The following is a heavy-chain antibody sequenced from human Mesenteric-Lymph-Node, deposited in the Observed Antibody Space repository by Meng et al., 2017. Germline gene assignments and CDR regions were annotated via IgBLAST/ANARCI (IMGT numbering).Heavy chain of an antibody. CDR3: ARGPSFYGDYYYYGMDV. CDR1: GGTFSSYA. Sequence: ASVKVSCKASGGTFSSYAISWVRQATGQGLEWMGWMNPNSGNTGYAQKFQGRVTMTRNTSISTAYMELSSLRSEDTAVYYCARGPSFYGDYYYYGMDVWGQGTTVTVSS. D-gene: IGHD4-17*01. CDR2: MNPNSGNT. V-gene: IGHV1-8*02. J-gene: IGHJ6*02.